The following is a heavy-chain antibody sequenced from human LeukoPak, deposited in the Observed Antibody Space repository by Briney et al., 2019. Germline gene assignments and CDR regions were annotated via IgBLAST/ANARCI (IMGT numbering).Heavy chain of an antibody. CDR2: ISYDGSNK. CDR3: AKDRLLGYSGYDYGG. V-gene: IGHV3-30*18. Sequence: PGRSLRLSCAASGFTFSSYGMHWVRQAPGKGLEWVAVISYDGSNKYYADSVKGRFTISRDNSKNTLYLQMNSLRAEDTAVYYCAKDRLLGYSGYDYGGWGQGTLVTVSS. D-gene: IGHD5-12*01. CDR1: GFTFSSYG. J-gene: IGHJ4*02.